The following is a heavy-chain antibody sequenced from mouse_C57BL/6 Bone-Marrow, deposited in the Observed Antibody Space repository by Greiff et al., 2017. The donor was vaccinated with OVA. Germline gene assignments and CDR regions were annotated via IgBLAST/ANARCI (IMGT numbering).Heavy chain of an antibody. D-gene: IGHD1-1*01. CDR1: GYTFTSYW. Sequence: QVQLQQPGAELVKPGASVKMSCKASGYTFTSYWITWVKQRPGQGLEWIGDIYPGSGSTNYNEKFKSKATLTVDTSSSTAYMQLSSLTSEDSAVYYCARSSHYYGSSFNYWGQGTTLTVSS. V-gene: IGHV1-55*01. CDR2: IYPGSGST. J-gene: IGHJ2*01. CDR3: ARSSHYYGSSFNY.